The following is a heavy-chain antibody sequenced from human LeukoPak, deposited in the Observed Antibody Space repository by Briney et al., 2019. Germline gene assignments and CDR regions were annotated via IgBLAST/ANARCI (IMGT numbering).Heavy chain of an antibody. D-gene: IGHD3-22*01. V-gene: IGHV3-23*01. Sequence: GGSLRLSCAASGFTFSSYAMSWVRQAQGKGLEWVSAISGSGGSTYYADSVKGRFTISRDNSKNTLYLQMNSLRAEDTAVYYCAKPYYYDSSGYRWSQGTLVTVSS. CDR1: GFTFSSYA. CDR2: ISGSGGST. J-gene: IGHJ4*02. CDR3: AKPYYYDSSGYR.